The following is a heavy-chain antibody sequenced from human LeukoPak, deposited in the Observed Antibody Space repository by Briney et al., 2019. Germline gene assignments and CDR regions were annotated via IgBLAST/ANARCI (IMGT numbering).Heavy chain of an antibody. CDR2: INHSGST. CDR3: ARGPKYYDFWSGYYTNWFDP. CDR1: GGSFSGYY. D-gene: IGHD3-3*01. J-gene: IGHJ5*02. V-gene: IGHV4-34*01. Sequence: PSGTLSLTCAVYGGSFSGYYWSWIRQPPGKGLEWIGEINHSGSTNYNPSLKSRVTISVDTSKNQFSLKLSSVTAADTAVYYCARGPKYYDFWSGYYTNWFDPWGQGTLVTVSS.